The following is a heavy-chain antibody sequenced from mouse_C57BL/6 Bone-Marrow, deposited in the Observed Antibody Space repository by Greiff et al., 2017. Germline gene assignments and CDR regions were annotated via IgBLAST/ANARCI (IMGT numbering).Heavy chain of an antibody. CDR3: ARVPYYSNFYYAMDY. J-gene: IGHJ4*01. Sequence: VKLQQPGAELVKPGASVKMSCKASGYTFTSYWITWVKQRPGQGLEWIGDIYPGSGSTNYNEKFKSKATLTVDTSSSTAYMQLSSLTSEDSAVYYGARVPYYSNFYYAMDYWGQGTSVTVSS. CDR1: GYTFTSYW. V-gene: IGHV1-55*01. CDR2: IYPGSGST. D-gene: IGHD2-5*01.